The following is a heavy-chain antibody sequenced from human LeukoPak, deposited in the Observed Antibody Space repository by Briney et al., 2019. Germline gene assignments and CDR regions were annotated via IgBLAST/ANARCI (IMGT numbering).Heavy chain of an antibody. CDR3: ARDQGYCSSTSCYALYWYFDL. CDR2: IYSGGST. D-gene: IGHD2-2*01. J-gene: IGHJ2*01. Sequence: GGSLRLSCAASEFSVGSNYMTWVRQAPGKGLEWVSLIYSGGSTYYADSVKGRFTISRDNSKNTLYLQMNSLRAEDTAVYYCARDQGYCSSTSCYALYWYFDLWGRGTLVTVSS. CDR1: EFSVGSNY. V-gene: IGHV3-66*01.